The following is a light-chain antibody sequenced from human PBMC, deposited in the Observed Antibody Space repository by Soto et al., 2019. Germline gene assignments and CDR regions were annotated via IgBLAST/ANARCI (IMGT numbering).Light chain of an antibody. Sequence: GITQSPATLSLTPGERATLSCRASQSVSSYLAWYQQKPGQAPRLLIYDASNRATGIPARFSGSGSGTDFTLTISSLEPEDFAVYYCQQRSNWPPTFGGGTKVDIK. CDR1: QSVSSY. J-gene: IGKJ4*01. CDR2: DAS. V-gene: IGKV3-11*01. CDR3: QQRSNWPPT.